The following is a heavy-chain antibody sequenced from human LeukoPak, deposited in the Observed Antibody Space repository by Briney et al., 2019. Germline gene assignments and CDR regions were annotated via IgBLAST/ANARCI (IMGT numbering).Heavy chain of an antibody. CDR3: ARVLWGDSYGQDLGY. J-gene: IGHJ4*02. V-gene: IGHV1-3*01. D-gene: IGHD5-18*01. CDR1: GYTFTSYA. CDR2: INAGNGNT. Sequence: ASVKVSCKASGYTFTSYAMHWVRQAPGQRLEWMGWINAGNGNTKYSQKFQGRVTITRDTSASTAYMELSSLRSEDTAVYHCARVLWGDSYGQDLGYWGQGTLVTASS.